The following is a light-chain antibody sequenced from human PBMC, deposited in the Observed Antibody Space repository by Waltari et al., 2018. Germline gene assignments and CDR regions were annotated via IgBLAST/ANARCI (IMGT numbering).Light chain of an antibody. J-gene: IGLJ2*01. CDR3: NTREISGDVV. CDR2: GKN. V-gene: IGLV3-19*01. Sequence: SSELSQDPAVSVALGQTVRITCQGDRLRLYYARWCRQKPGRSPFLLIYGKNNRPSGIPDRFSASSSGNTASLTISGARAEDEGDYYCNTREISGDVVFGGGTKLTVL. CDR1: RLRLYY.